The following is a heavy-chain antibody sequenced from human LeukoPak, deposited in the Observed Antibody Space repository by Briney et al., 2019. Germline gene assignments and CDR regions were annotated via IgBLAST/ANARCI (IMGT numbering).Heavy chain of an antibody. J-gene: IGHJ4*02. CDR2: INSDGSST. CDR1: GFTFSRYW. D-gene: IGHD6-13*01. Sequence: GRSLRLSCAASGFTFSRYWMHWVRQAPGKGLVWVSRINSDGSSTSYADSVKGRFTISRDNAKNTLYLQMNSLRAEDTAVYYCARDVAAAGTYFDYWGQGTLVTVSS. V-gene: IGHV3-74*01. CDR3: ARDVAAAGTYFDY.